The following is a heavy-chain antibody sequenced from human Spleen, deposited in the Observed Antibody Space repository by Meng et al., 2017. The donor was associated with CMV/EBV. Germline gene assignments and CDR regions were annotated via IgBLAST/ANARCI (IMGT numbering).Heavy chain of an antibody. CDR3: ARDGLGVASAGVFDY. D-gene: IGHD6-13*01. V-gene: IGHV3-11*04. Sequence: GGSLRLSCAVSGFIFSDHYMSWIRQAPRRGLEWVSYISSSATSTYYADSVKGRFTISRDSAQNSLYLQMNSLRVEDTAVYYCARDGLGVASAGVFDYWGQGTLVTVSS. J-gene: IGHJ4*02. CDR1: GFIFSDHY. CDR2: ISSSATST.